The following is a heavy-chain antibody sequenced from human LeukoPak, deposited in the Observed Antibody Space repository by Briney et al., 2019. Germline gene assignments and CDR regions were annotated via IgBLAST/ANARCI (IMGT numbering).Heavy chain of an antibody. D-gene: IGHD3/OR15-3a*01. CDR3: ARVPGTGYYDY. J-gene: IGHJ4*02. CDR2: INPSGGST. V-gene: IGHV1-46*01. CDR1: GGTFSSYA. Sequence: ASVKVSCKASGGTFSSYAISWVRQAPGQGLEWMGIINPSGGSTSYAQKFQGRVTMTRDTSTSTVYMELSSLRSEDTAVYYCARVPGTGYYDYWGQGTLVTVSS.